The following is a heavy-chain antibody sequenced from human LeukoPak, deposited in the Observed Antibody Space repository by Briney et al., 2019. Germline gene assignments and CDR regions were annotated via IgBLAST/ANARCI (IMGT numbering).Heavy chain of an antibody. CDR3: ARERETAVWFDP. V-gene: IGHV1-2*02. D-gene: IGHD5-18*01. Sequence: GASVKVSCKASGYTFTGYYMHWVRQAPGQGLEWMGWINPNSGGTNYAQKFQGRVTVTRDTSISTAYMELSRLRSDDTAVYYCARERETAVWFDPWGQGTLVTVSS. J-gene: IGHJ5*02. CDR2: INPNSGGT. CDR1: GYTFTGYY.